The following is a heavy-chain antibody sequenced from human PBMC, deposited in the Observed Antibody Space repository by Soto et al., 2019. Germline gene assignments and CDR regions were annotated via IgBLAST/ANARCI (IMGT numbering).Heavy chain of an antibody. CDR3: AGERSALPGARDAMDV. Sequence: EVRLVESGGGLVKPGGSLRVSCAASGFNFNTYSMNWVRQAPGKGLEWVSFISTSGGYKYYADSVRGRFTISRDNAKKSVYLEMNSLTADDTAVYYCAGERSALPGARDAMDVWGQGTTVTFSS. CDR1: GFNFNTYS. J-gene: IGHJ6*02. V-gene: IGHV3-21*02. CDR2: ISTSGGYK. D-gene: IGHD1-26*01.